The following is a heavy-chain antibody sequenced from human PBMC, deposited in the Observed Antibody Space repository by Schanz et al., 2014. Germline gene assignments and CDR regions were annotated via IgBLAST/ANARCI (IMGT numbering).Heavy chain of an antibody. J-gene: IGHJ5*02. CDR2: IIPVLNIA. Sequence: QVQLVQSGAEVKKPGSSVKVSCKASGGTFSSYTISWVRQAPGQGLEWMGKIIPVLNIATYAQRFQGRVSITADRSTSTAYMELNSLNSDDTAVYYCATLDYADSVSWGQGTLVTVSS. D-gene: IGHD4-17*01. CDR1: GGTFSSYT. CDR3: ATLDYADSVS. V-gene: IGHV1-69*02.